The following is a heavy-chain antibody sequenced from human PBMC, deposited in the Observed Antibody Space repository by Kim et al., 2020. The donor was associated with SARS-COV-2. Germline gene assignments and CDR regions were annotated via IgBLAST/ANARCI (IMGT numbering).Heavy chain of an antibody. CDR3: AADPPLLGVWYFDL. J-gene: IGHJ2*01. D-gene: IGHD3-16*01. V-gene: IGHV1-58*01. Sequence: AQKFQERVTITRDTSTSTAYMELSSLRSEDTAVYDCAADPPLLGVWYFDLWGRGTLVTVSS.